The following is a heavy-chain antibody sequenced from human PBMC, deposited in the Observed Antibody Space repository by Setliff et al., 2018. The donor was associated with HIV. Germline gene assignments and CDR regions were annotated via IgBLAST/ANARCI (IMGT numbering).Heavy chain of an antibody. J-gene: IGHJ3*02. V-gene: IGHV1-69*05. D-gene: IGHD1-26*01. Sequence: SVKVSCKASGGTFSSYAINWVRQAPGQGLEWMGGIIPMFGTRNYAQKFQGRVMITTDESTSTAYMELSSLRSEDTALYYCARGQSQGYAYSGSYGAFDIWGQGTMVTVSS. CDR3: ARGQSQGYAYSGSYGAFDI. CDR1: GGTFSSYA. CDR2: IIPMFGTR.